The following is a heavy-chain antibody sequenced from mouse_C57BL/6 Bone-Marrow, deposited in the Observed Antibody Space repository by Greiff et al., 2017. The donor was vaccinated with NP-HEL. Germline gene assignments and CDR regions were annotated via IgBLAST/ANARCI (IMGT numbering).Heavy chain of an antibody. CDR3: TTYGSSPHYFDY. CDR2: IDPENGDT. D-gene: IGHD1-1*01. CDR1: GFNIKDDY. V-gene: IGHV14-4*01. Sequence: LKQSGAELVRPGASVKLSCTASGFNIKDDYMHWVKQRPEQGLEWIGWIDPENGDTEYASKFQGKATITADTSSNTAYLQLSSLTSEDTAVYYCTTYGSSPHYFDYWGQGTTLTVSS. J-gene: IGHJ2*01.